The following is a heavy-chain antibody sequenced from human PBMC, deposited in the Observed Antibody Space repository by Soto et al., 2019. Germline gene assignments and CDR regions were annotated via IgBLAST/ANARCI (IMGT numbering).Heavy chain of an antibody. CDR1: GDTFSGYP. D-gene: IGHD3-16*01. CDR3: ARAGGVGELKG. V-gene: IGHV1-69*18. Sequence: QVQLVQSGAELKKPGSSVKVSCKASGDTFSGYPINWVRQAPGEGLEWMGRIIPVFGTTNDAQRFEGRVTFTADEAMYMGEMELRGLLAEDTAVYYRARAGGVGELKGWGPGSLVTVSS. J-gene: IGHJ4*02. CDR2: IIPVFGTT.